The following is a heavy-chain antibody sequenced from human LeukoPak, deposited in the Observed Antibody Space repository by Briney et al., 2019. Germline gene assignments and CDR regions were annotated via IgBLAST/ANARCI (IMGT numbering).Heavy chain of an antibody. Sequence: SQTLSLTCTVSGGSISSGGYYWSWIRQHPGKGLEWIGYIYYSGSTYYNPSLKSRVTISVDTSKNQFSLKLGSVTAADTAVYYCASVFRWPYYFDYWGQGTLVTVSS. D-gene: IGHD4-23*01. J-gene: IGHJ4*02. V-gene: IGHV4-31*03. CDR1: GGSISSGGYY. CDR3: ASVFRWPYYFDY. CDR2: IYYSGST.